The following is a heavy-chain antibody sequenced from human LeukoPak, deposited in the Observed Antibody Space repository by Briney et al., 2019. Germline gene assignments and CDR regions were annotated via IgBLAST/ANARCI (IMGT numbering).Heavy chain of an antibody. Sequence: GGSLRLSCAASGFTFSSYAMSWVRQAPGKGLEWVSAISGSGGSTYYADSVKGRFTISRDNSKNTLYLQMNSLRAEDTAVYYCAKDPYSSSWKNWFAPWGQGTLVTVSS. D-gene: IGHD6-13*01. CDR1: GFTFSSYA. CDR3: AKDPYSSSWKNWFAP. V-gene: IGHV3-23*01. J-gene: IGHJ5*02. CDR2: ISGSGGST.